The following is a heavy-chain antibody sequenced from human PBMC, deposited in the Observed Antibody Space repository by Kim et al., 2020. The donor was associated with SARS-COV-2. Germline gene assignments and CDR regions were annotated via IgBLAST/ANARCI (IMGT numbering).Heavy chain of an antibody. D-gene: IGHD6-19*01. CDR1: GGSFSGYY. Sequence: SETLSLTCAVYGGSFSGYYWSWIRQPPGKGLEWIGEINHSGSTNYNPSLKSRVTISVDTSKNQFSLKLSSVTAADTAVDYCARGTRQWLVRGPYCYYMDVWGKGTTVTVSS. J-gene: IGHJ6*03. V-gene: IGHV4-34*01. CDR2: INHSGST. CDR3: ARGTRQWLVRGPYCYYMDV.